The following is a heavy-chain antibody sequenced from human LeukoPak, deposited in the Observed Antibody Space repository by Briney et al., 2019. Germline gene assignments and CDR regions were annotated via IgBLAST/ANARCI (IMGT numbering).Heavy chain of an antibody. CDR2: IKKTGSET. V-gene: IGHV3-7*01. D-gene: IGHD2-8*01. CDR1: GFTFSHFW. CDR3: AGDLLMGILDY. Sequence: PGGSLRLSCAASGFTFSHFWMSWVRQAPGKGLEWVAYIKKTGSETYYVDSVKGRFTISRDNAKNSLYLQMNSLRAEDTAVYYCAGDLLMGILDYWGQGTLVTVSS. J-gene: IGHJ4*02.